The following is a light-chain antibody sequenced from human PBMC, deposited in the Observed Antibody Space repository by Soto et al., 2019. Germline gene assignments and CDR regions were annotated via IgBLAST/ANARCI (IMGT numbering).Light chain of an antibody. CDR2: EVS. J-gene: IGLJ1*01. CDR1: SSDVGAYDF. V-gene: IGLV2-14*03. Sequence: CVLAQPASVSGSPGQSITISCTGTSSDVGAYDFVSWYQQHPDKAPKLMIYEVSNRPSGVSYRFSGSKSVNTATLTISGARAEAEADYYCSSYTTRSTRVFGTGTK. CDR3: SSYTTRSTRV.